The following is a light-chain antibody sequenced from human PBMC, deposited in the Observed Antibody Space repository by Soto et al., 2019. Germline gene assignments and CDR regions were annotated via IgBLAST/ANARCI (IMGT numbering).Light chain of an antibody. CDR2: DAS. Sequence: EIVLTQSPATLSLSPGERAAVSCRASQSVARYLAWYQQKPGQAPRPIIYDASIRATGIPARFSGSGSGTDFTLTISRLEPEDFAVYYCQQRSYWGGFGPGTKVDIK. J-gene: IGKJ3*01. CDR3: QQRSYWGG. V-gene: IGKV3-11*01. CDR1: QSVARY.